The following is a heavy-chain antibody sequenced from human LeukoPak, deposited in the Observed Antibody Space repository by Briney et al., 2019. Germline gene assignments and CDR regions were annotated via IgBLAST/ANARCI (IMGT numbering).Heavy chain of an antibody. CDR1: GGSISSSSYY. J-gene: IGHJ6*02. Sequence: SETLSLTCTVSGGSISSSSYYWGWIRQPPGKGLEWIGSIYYSGSANYNPSLKSRVTISVDTSKNQFSLKLSSVTAADTAVYYCARRTEYIDMDVWGQGTTVTVSS. V-gene: IGHV4-39*07. CDR3: ARRTEYIDMDV. CDR2: IYYSGSA. D-gene: IGHD1-1*01.